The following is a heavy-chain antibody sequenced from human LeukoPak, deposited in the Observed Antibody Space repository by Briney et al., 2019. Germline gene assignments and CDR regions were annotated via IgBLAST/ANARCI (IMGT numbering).Heavy chain of an antibody. D-gene: IGHD4/OR15-4a*01. J-gene: IGHJ5*02. CDR2: MNPNSGNT. CDR3: ARKNYGSNRWFDP. CDR1: GYTFTDYY. V-gene: IGHV1-8*02. Sequence: EASVEVSCKASGYTFTDYYMHWVRQATGQGLEWMGWMNPNSGNTGYAQKFQGRVTMTRNTSISTAYMVLSSLRSEDTAVYYCARKNYGSNRWFDPWGQGTLVTVSS.